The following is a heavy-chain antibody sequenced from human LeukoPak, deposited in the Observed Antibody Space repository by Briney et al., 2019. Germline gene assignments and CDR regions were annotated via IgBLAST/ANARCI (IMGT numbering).Heavy chain of an antibody. J-gene: IGHJ3*02. CDR3: ASGVGATKGDAFDI. CDR1: GGSISSSSYY. D-gene: IGHD1-26*01. V-gene: IGHV4-39*01. CDR2: TYYSGST. Sequence: SETLSLTCTVSGGSISSSSYYWGWIRQPPGKGLEWIGSTYYSGSTYYNPSLKSRVTISVDTSKNQFSLKLSSVTAADTAVYYCASGVGATKGDAFDIWGQGTMVTVSS.